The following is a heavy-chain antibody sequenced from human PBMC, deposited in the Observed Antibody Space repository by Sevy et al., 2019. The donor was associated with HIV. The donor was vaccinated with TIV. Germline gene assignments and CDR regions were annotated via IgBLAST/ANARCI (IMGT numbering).Heavy chain of an antibody. J-gene: IGHJ3*02. Sequence: LGGSLRLSCAVSGFTFSSYSMNWVRQAPGKGLEWVSSISSSSNYIYYADSVKGRFAISRDNAKDSLFLQMNRLRAEDTAIYYCARGYRSGTSCSSGRAWVAFDIWGQGTMVTVSS. D-gene: IGHD2-15*01. CDR3: ARGYRSGTSCSSGRAWVAFDI. V-gene: IGHV3-21*01. CDR1: GFTFSSYS. CDR2: ISSSSNYI.